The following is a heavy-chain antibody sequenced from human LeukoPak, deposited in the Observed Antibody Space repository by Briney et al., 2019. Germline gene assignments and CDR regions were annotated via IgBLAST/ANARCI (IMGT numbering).Heavy chain of an antibody. J-gene: IGHJ4*02. Sequence: RASETLSLTCAVYGGSFSGYYWSWIRQPPGKGREWIGEINHSGSTTYNPSLKSRVTISVDTSKNQFSLKLSCVTAADTAVYYCARGGRKQQLVLGYWGQGTLVTVSS. CDR3: ARGGRKQQLVLGY. V-gene: IGHV4-34*01. D-gene: IGHD6-13*01. CDR2: INHSGST. CDR1: GGSFSGYY.